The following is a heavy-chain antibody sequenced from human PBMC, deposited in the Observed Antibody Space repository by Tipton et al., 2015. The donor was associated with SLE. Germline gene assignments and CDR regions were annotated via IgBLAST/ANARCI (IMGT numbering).Heavy chain of an antibody. CDR1: GGSISSSNW. CDR2: IYQSGNT. CDR3: ARGEWLVREGFDP. V-gene: IGHV4-4*02. Sequence: TLSLTCAVSGGSISSSNWWSWVRQPPGKGLEWIGEIYQSGNTNYNPSLKSRVTISVDTSKNQFSLKLSSVTAAGTAVYYCARGEWLVREGFDPWGQGTLVTGSS. D-gene: IGHD6-19*01. J-gene: IGHJ5*02.